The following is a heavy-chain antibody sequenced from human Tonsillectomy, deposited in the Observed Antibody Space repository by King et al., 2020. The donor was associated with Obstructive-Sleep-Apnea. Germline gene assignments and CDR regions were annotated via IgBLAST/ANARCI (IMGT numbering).Heavy chain of an antibody. Sequence: LQLQESGPGLVKPSETLSLTCTVSGASISSYYWSWIRQPPGKGLEWIGYIYYSGSTNYNPSLKSRVTISVDTSKNQFSRKLGSVTAADTAVYYCARRLGSSGWFFFDPWGQGALVTVSS. D-gene: IGHD6-19*01. CDR1: GASISSYY. V-gene: IGHV4-59*08. CDR3: ARRLGSSGWFFFDP. J-gene: IGHJ5*02. CDR2: IYYSGST.